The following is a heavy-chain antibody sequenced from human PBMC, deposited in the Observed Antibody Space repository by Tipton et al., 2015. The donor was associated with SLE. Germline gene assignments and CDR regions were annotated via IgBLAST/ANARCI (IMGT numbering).Heavy chain of an antibody. D-gene: IGHD3-3*01. J-gene: IGHJ3*02. CDR2: NSYRARA. V-gene: IGHV4-39*01. Sequence: TLSLTCTVSGASISGNDFTTYYWGWIRQPPGKGLEWIGSNSYRARAYYNPSLTSRATVSLDTSKNQFSLKLSAATASDTAVYYCARHDLYYEHAFDIWGQGTMVTVSS. CDR3: ARHDLYYEHAFDI. CDR1: GASISGNDFTTYY.